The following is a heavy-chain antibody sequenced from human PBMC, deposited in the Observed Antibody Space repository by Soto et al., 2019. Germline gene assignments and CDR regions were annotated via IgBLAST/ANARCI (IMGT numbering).Heavy chain of an antibody. J-gene: IGHJ4*02. CDR3: ARCVPWGGDCYQFDY. V-gene: IGHV4-39*01. CDR1: GGSISSSSYY. CDR2: IYYSGST. D-gene: IGHD2-21*02. Sequence: PSETLSLTCTVSGGSISSSSYYWGWIRQPPGKGLEWIGSIYYSGSTYYNPSLKSRVTISVDTSKNQFSLKLSSVTAADTAVYYCARCVPWGGDCYQFDYWGQGTLVTVSS.